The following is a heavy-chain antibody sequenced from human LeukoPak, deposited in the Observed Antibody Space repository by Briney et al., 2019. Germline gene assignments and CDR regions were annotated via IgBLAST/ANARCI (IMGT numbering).Heavy chain of an antibody. D-gene: IGHD2-2*01. CDR3: ARHSEVGVPAATLDY. CDR2: IYPGDSDT. CDR1: GYSFTSYW. J-gene: IGHJ4*02. Sequence: GESLQISCKGSGYSFTSYWIGWVRQMPGKGLEWMGIIYPGDSDTRYSPSFQGQVTISADKSISTAYLQWSSLKASDTAMYYCARHSEVGVPAATLDYWGQGTLVTVSS. V-gene: IGHV5-51*01.